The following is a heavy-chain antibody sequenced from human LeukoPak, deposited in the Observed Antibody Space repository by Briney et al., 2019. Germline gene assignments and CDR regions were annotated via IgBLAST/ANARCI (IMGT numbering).Heavy chain of an antibody. V-gene: IGHV5-51*01. Sequence: GESLKISCKGSEHSFINYCIGWVRQMPGKGLEWMGIIYSGDSDTRYSPSFQGQVTISADKSISTAYLQWSSLKASDTAMYYCARKVPGYYFDYWGQGTLVTVSS. D-gene: IGHD3-9*01. J-gene: IGHJ4*02. CDR2: IYSGDSDT. CDR3: ARKVPGYYFDY. CDR1: EHSFINYC.